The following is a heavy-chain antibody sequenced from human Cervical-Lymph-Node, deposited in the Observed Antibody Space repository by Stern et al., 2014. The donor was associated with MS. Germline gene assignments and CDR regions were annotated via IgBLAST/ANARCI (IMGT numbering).Heavy chain of an antibody. CDR2: ISSSSSYI. V-gene: IGHV3-21*01. J-gene: IGHJ4*02. CDR1: GFTFSSYS. D-gene: IGHD3-22*01. CDR3: ARLSYYYDSSGLDY. Sequence: EMQLVESGGGLVKPGGSLRLSCAASGFTFSSYSMKWVRQAPGKGLEWVSSISSSSSYIYYADSVKGRFTITRANAKDSLYLQMNSLRAEDTAVYYGARLSYYYDSSGLDYWGQGTLVTVSS.